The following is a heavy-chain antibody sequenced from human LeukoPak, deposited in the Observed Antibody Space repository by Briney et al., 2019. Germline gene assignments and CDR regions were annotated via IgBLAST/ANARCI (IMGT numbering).Heavy chain of an antibody. CDR3: ARLKSRLAAIDI. J-gene: IGHJ3*02. V-gene: IGHV4-39*01. Sequence: SETLSLTCTVSGGSISSSSYYWGWIRQPPGRGLERIGSLYYSGNTYYNPSLKSRVTISVDTSKNQFSLKLRSVTAADTAVYYCARLKSRLAAIDIWGQGTMVTVSS. D-gene: IGHD3-9*01. CDR2: LYYSGNT. CDR1: GGSISSSSYY.